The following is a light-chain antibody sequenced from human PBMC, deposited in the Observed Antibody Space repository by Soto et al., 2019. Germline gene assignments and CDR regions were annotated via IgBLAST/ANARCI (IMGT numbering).Light chain of an antibody. J-gene: IGLJ3*02. Sequence: QSVLTQPASVSGSPGQSITISCTGTSNDVGSYNLVSWYQQYPDKAPKLIIYEGTKRPSGVSNRFSGSKSGNTASLTISGLQAEDAAHYHCGSYAGGGLSLWVFGGGTQLTVL. CDR3: GSYAGGGLSLWV. CDR1: SNDVGSYNL. V-gene: IGLV2-23*01. CDR2: EGT.